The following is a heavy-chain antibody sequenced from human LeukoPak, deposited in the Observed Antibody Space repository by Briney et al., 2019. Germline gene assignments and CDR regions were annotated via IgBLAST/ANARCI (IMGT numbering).Heavy chain of an antibody. CDR3: ARDRGYSIDS. D-gene: IGHD3-22*01. CDR1: GFSFSTYW. Sequence: GGSLRLSCAASGFSFSTYWMHWVRHAPGKGLVWVSHIHSTGSVTSCADSVKGRFTISRDNAKNTLYLQMNGLRAEDTAVYYCARDRGYSIDSWGQGTLVTVSS. V-gene: IGHV3-74*01. CDR2: IHSTGSVT. J-gene: IGHJ4*02.